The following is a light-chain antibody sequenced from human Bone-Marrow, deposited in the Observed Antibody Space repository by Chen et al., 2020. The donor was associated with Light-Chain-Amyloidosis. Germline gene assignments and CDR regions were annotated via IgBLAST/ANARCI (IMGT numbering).Light chain of an antibody. Sequence: SSALTQPPSGVVSPGQTASIPCSGDKLGEKYACWYQQKPGQCPVQVIYQDNKRPSGLSERFSGSNAGDTATLNLSGTQAMDEADYSCQAWDSNMVVFGGGTKLTVL. CDR2: QDN. J-gene: IGLJ2*01. CDR1: KLGEKY. CDR3: QAWDSNMVV. V-gene: IGLV3-1*01.